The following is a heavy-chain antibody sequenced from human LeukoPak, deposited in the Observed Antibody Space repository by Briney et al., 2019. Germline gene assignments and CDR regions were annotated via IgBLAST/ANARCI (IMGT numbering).Heavy chain of an antibody. V-gene: IGHV4-34*01. CDR2: INHSGST. CDR3: ARGESGSYYYYYGMDV. CDR1: GGSFSGYY. D-gene: IGHD1-26*01. J-gene: IGHJ6*02. Sequence: SETLSLTCAVYGGSFSGYYWSWIRQPPGKGLEWIGEINHSGSTNYNPSLKSRVTISVDTSKNQFSLKLSSVTAADTAVYYCARGESGSYYYYYGMDVWGQGTTVTASS.